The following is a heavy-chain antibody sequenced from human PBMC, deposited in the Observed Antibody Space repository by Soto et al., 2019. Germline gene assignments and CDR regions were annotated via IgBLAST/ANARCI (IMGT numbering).Heavy chain of an antibody. V-gene: IGHV3-21*01. Sequence: GGSLRLFCAASGFTFSSYSMNRVRQAPGKGLEWVSSISSSSSYIYYADSVKGRFTISRDNAKNSLYLQMNSLRAEDTAVYYCARGEVVRFLEWLSSGYFDYWGQGTLVTVSS. CDR3: ARGEVVRFLEWLSSGYFDY. CDR1: GFTFSSYS. J-gene: IGHJ4*02. D-gene: IGHD3-3*01. CDR2: ISSSSSYI.